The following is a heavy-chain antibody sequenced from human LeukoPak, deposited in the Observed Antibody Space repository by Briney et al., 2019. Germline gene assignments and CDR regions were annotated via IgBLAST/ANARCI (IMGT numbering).Heavy chain of an antibody. CDR1: GYTFTSYF. Sequence: ATVKVSCKASGYTFTSYFMHWVRQAPGQGLEWMGIINPSGGSTSYAQKFQGRVTMTRDTSTNTVYMELSSLRFEDTAVYYCARGVEMATMVWGQGTLVTVSS. D-gene: IGHD5-24*01. J-gene: IGHJ4*02. V-gene: IGHV1-46*01. CDR3: ARGVEMATMV. CDR2: INPSGGST.